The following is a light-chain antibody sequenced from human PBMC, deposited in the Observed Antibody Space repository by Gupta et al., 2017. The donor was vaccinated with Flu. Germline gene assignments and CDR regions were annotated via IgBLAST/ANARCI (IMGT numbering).Light chain of an antibody. CDR3: QQYNNWPPKT. J-gene: IGKJ1*01. CDR1: QSVSTN. V-gene: IGKV3-15*01. Sequence: EIVMTQSPATLSVSPGERVTLSCRASQSVSTNLAWYQQKPGQPPRLLIYGASTRARGVPVRFSGSGSGTEFTLTISSRQSEDFAVYYCQQYNNWPPKTFGQGTKVEIK. CDR2: GAS.